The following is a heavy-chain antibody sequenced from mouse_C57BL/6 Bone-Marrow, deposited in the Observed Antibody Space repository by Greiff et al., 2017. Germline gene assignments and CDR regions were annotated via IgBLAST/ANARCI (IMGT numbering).Heavy chain of an antibody. CDR1: GFTFSSYG. D-gene: IGHD3-2*02. V-gene: IGHV5-6*01. J-gene: IGHJ1*03. CDR3: ARHDSSGYDWYFDV. CDR2: ISSGGSYT. Sequence: EVQVVESGGDLVKPGGSLKLSCAASGFTFSSYGMSWVRQTPDKRLEWVATISSGGSYTYYPDSVKGRFTISRDNAKNTLYLQMSSLKSEDTAMYYCARHDSSGYDWYFDVWGTGTTVTVSS.